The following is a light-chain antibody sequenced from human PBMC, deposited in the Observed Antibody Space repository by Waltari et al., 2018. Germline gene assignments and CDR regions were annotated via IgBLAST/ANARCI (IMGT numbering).Light chain of an antibody. Sequence: QSALTQPRSVSGSPGQSVTISCTGPTRDLVPYNYVSWYQQPPGKAPKPMIYDVVKRPAGVPDRFSGSKSGDTASLTISGLQTEDEADYYCCAYAGSYTVGVFGGGTKLTVL. J-gene: IGLJ3*02. CDR3: CAYAGSYTVGV. V-gene: IGLV2-11*01. CDR1: TRDLVPYNY. CDR2: DVV.